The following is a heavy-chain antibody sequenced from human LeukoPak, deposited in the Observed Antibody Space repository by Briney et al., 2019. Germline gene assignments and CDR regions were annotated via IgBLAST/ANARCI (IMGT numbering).Heavy chain of an antibody. V-gene: IGHV1-46*01. CDR2: INPSGGST. J-gene: IGHJ3*02. CDR3: ASLYSGSYKSPRDAFDI. CDR1: GYTFTSYY. Sequence: ASVKVSCKASGYTFTSYYMHWVRQAPGQGLEWMGIINPSGGSTSYAQKFQGRVTMTRDTSTSTVYMELSSLRSEDTAVYYCASLYSGSYKSPRDAFDIWGPGTMVTVSS. D-gene: IGHD1-26*01.